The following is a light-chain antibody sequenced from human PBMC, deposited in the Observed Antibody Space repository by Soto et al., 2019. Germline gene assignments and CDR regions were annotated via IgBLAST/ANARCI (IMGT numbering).Light chain of an antibody. CDR1: SGHNSYA. CDR2: LNSDGSH. V-gene: IGLV4-69*01. CDR3: QTWGTGIRV. Sequence: QLVLTQSPSASASLGASVKLTCTLSSGHNSYAIAWHQQQPEKGPRYLMKLNSDGSHAKGDGIPDRFSGSSSGAERYLTISSLQSEDEADYYCQTWGTGIRVFGGGTKLNVL. J-gene: IGLJ3*02.